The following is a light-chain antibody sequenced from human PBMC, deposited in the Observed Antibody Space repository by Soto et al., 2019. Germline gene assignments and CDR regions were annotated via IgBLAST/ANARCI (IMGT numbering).Light chain of an antibody. CDR3: SSYAGSNNYV. V-gene: IGLV2-8*01. Sequence: GTSSDVGGYNYVSWYQQHPGKAPKLMIYEVSKRPSGVPDRFSGSKSGNTASLTVSGLQAEDEADYYCSSYAGSNNYVFGTGTKVTVL. CDR2: EVS. CDR1: SSDVGGYNY. J-gene: IGLJ1*01.